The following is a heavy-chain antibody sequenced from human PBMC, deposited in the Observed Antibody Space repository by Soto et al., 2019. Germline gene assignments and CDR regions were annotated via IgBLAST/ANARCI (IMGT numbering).Heavy chain of an antibody. CDR3: LRGTVTSCRWFCP. D-gene: IGHD4-17*01. CDR1: ASTFTGYT. V-gene: IGHV1-18*04. CDR2: ISTFNGNT. Sequence: QVHLFQSGTEVTEPGASVTVSCKASASTFTGYTINWVRQAPGQWLEWMGWISTFNGNTKYAGNFEGRVTMTTNTSTAKAETELKSQRFDYKAVYFCLRGTVTSCRWFCPCCQGTLVSVS. J-gene: IGHJ5*02.